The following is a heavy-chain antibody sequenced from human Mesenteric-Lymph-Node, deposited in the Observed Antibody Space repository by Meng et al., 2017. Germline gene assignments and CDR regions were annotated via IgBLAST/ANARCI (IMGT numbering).Heavy chain of an antibody. J-gene: IGHJ4*02. V-gene: IGHV1-2*06. Sequence: QVQLWQAGAGVKKPGSSVKVSCKAPGSTFSSYAISWVRQAPGQGLEWMGRTNPSKPDTHYVQKFQGRVTMTRDTSISTAYMELTSLKSDDTAVYYCASDGAGSYTGLNYWGQGTLVTVSS. CDR3: ASDGAGSYTGLNY. CDR1: GSTFSSYA. D-gene: IGHD3-16*01. CDR2: TNPSKPDT.